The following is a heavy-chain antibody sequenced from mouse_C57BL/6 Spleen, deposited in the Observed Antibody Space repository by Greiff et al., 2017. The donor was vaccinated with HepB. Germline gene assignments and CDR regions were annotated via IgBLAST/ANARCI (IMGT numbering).Heavy chain of an antibody. CDR2: IDPSDSYT. CDR1: GYTFTSYW. V-gene: IGHV1-50*01. Sequence: QVQLQQPGAELVKPGASVKLSCKASGYTFTSYWMQWVKQRPGQGLEWIGEIDPSDSYTNYNQKFKGKATLTVDTSSSTAYMQLSSLTSEDSAVYYCARGDYGPSYFDYWGQGTTLTVSS. J-gene: IGHJ2*01. CDR3: ARGDYGPSYFDY. D-gene: IGHD1-1*02.